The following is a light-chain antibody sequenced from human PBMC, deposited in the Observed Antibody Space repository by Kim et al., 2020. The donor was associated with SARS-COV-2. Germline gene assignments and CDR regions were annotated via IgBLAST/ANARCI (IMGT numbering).Light chain of an antibody. CDR1: QVVGRN. CDR3: QQYDVWPRP. Sequence: VYPGDRTTLSCRASQVVGRNLAGYQKKPGQAPRLLIYGAATRATGIPARFSGSGSGTDFTLTISSLQSEDVAVYYCQQYDVWPRPFGLGTKVDIK. V-gene: IGKV3-15*01. CDR2: GAA. J-gene: IGKJ1*01.